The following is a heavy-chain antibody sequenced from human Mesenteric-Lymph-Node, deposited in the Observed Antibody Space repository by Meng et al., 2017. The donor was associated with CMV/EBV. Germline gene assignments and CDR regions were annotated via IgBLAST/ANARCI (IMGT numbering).Heavy chain of an antibody. CDR3: ARHTGGEEFWNGFAPFDY. D-gene: IGHD3-3*01. J-gene: IGHJ4*02. CDR1: GGSMSGRSYY. CDR2: ISHSGTT. Sequence: SETLSLTCTVSGGSMSGRSYYWGWIRQPPGKGLEWIGSISHSGTTYYNPSLKSRVTISVDTSKNQFSLRLSSVTAADTAVFYCARHTGGEEFWNGFAPFDYWGQGTLVTVSS. V-gene: IGHV4-39*01.